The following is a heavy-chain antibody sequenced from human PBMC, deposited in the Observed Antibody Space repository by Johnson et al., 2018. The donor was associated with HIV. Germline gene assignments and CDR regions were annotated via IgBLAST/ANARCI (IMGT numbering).Heavy chain of an antibody. J-gene: IGHJ3*02. V-gene: IGHV3-30*04. D-gene: IGHD4-17*01. CDR3: ARDAVTPI. Sequence: QMLLVESGGGLVQPGGSLRLSCAASGFTFSSYAMHWVRQAPGKGLEWVAVISYDGSNKYYADSVKGRFTISRDNSKNTLYLQMNSLRAEDTAVYYCARDAVTPIWGQGTMVTVSS. CDR2: ISYDGSNK. CDR1: GFTFSSYA.